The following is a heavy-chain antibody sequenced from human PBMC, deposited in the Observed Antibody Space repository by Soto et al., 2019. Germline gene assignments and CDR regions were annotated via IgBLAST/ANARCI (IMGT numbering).Heavy chain of an antibody. V-gene: IGHV4-59*01. Sequence: QVQLQESGPGLVKPSETLSLTCTVSGGSLSPYYWSWVRQPPGKGLEWIGYIYYRGNTNYDPSLRNRVTIKVDTSKNQFSLELTSVTAADTAMYYCARGKLRQVGWTIDYLGQGTLVTVSS. CDR2: IYYRGNT. D-gene: IGHD6-19*01. CDR3: ARGKLRQVGWTIDY. CDR1: GGSLSPYY. J-gene: IGHJ4*02.